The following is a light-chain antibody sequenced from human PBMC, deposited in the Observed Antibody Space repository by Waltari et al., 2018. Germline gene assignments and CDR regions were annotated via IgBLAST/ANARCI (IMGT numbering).Light chain of an antibody. CDR1: PAISNS. CDR2: RAS. J-gene: IGKJ4*02. V-gene: IGKV1-NL1*01. CDR3: QQYAATPLT. Sequence: TCQAIPAISNSFAWYQQKPGKAPKVLLYRASALESGVPSRFSGSGTGTDYTLTINSLQPEDFATYYCQQYAATPLTFGGGTKVEIK.